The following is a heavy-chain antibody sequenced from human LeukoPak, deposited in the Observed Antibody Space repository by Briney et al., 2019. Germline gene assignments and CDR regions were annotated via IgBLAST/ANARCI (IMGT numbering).Heavy chain of an antibody. V-gene: IGHV1-69*02. J-gene: IGHJ3*02. CDR1: GGTFSSYT. CDR3: AGYLPVEMATKSPGAFDI. D-gene: IGHD5-24*01. Sequence: AASVKVSCKASGGTFSSYTISWVRQAPGQGLEWMGRIIPILGIANYAQKFQGRVTITADKSTSTAYMELSSLRSEDTAVYYCAGYLPVEMATKSPGAFDIWGQGTMVTVSS. CDR2: IIPILGIA.